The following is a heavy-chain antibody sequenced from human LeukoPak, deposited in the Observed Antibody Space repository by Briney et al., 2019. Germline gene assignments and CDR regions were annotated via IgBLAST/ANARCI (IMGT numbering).Heavy chain of an antibody. J-gene: IGHJ5*02. Sequence: GGSLRLSCTASGFTFSTYEMNWVRQAPGKGLEYVSAISGNGDTTYYADSVKGRFTISRDNSRNTLFLQMSSLRAEDTAMYYCVKLDLGYYYHTWGQGTLVTVSS. CDR2: ISGNGDTT. CDR1: GFTFSTYE. V-gene: IGHV3-64D*09. CDR3: VKLDLGYYYHT. D-gene: IGHD3-22*01.